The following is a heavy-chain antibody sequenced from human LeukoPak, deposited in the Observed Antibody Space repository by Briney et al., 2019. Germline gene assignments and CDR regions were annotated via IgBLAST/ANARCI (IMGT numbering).Heavy chain of an antibody. J-gene: IGHJ4*02. CDR1: GFTFSSYG. CDR2: ISYDGSNK. V-gene: IGHV3-30*03. D-gene: IGHD3-22*01. Sequence: GGSLRLSCAASGFTFSSYGMHWVRQAPGKGLEWVAVISYDGSNKYYADSVKGRFTISRDNSKNTLYLQMNSLRSDDTAVYYCARDGVVVNFDYWGQGTLVTVSS. CDR3: ARDGVVVNFDY.